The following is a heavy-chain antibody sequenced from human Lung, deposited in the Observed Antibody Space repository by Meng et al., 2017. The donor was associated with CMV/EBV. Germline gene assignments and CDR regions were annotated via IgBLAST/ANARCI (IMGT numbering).Heavy chain of an antibody. CDR1: FSLSDYY. J-gene: IGHJ6*02. CDR2: ISSSGNTI. D-gene: IGHD6-19*01. CDR3: ARGIAVAGSGYQYGMDV. Sequence: FSLSDYYMSWIRQAPGKGLEWVSYISSSGNTIYYADSVKGRFTISRDNAKNSLYLQMSSLRAEDTAVYYCARGIAVAGSGYQYGMDVWGQGTTVTVSS. V-gene: IGHV3-11*01.